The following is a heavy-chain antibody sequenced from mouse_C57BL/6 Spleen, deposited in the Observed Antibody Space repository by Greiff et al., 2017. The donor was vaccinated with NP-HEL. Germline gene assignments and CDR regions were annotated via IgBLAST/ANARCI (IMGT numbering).Heavy chain of an antibody. V-gene: IGHV5-9-1*02. J-gene: IGHJ2*01. CDR3: TRAEFYYGSSHYFDY. Sequence: EVKVVESGEGLVKPGGSLKLSCAASGFTFSSYAMSWVRQTPEKRLEWVAYISSGGDYIYYADTVKGRFTISRDNARNTLYLQMSSLKSEDTAMYYCTRAEFYYGSSHYFDYWGQGTTLTVSS. CDR2: ISSGGDYI. D-gene: IGHD1-1*01. CDR1: GFTFSSYA.